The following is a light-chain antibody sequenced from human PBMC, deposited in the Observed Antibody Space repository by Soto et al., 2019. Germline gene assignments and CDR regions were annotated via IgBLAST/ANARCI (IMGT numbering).Light chain of an antibody. CDR2: DAS. CDR1: QSVSSNH. Sequence: EIVLTQSPGTLSLSPGERATLSCRASQSVSSNHLAWYQQKLGQAPRLLIYDASSRATGIPDRFSGSGSGTDFTLTISNLEPEDFAVYYCQQHISWPLTFGGGTKVDIK. V-gene: IGKV3D-20*02. J-gene: IGKJ4*01. CDR3: QQHISWPLT.